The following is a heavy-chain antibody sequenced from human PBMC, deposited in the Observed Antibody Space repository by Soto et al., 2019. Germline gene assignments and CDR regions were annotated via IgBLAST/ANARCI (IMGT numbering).Heavy chain of an antibody. J-gene: IGHJ5*02. V-gene: IGHV1-8*01. D-gene: IGHD3-3*01. Sequence: QVQLVQSGAEVKKPGASVKVSCKASGYTFTSYDINWVRQATGQGLEWMGWMNPNSGNTGYAQKFQGRVTMTRHTSISTAYMELSSLRSEDTAVYYCARGGPGYYDFWSGYTNWFDPWGQGTLVTVSS. CDR1: GYTFTSYD. CDR3: ARGGPGYYDFWSGYTNWFDP. CDR2: MNPNSGNT.